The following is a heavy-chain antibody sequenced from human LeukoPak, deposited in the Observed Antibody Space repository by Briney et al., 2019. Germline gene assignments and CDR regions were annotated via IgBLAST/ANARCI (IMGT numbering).Heavy chain of an antibody. V-gene: IGHV3-48*04. J-gene: IGHJ4*02. CDR3: AAPLWFGELNY. D-gene: IGHD3-10*01. Sequence: GGSLRLSCAASGFTFSSYSMNWVRQAPGKGLEWVSYISSSSSTIYYADSVKGRFTISRDNAKNSLYLQMNSLRAEDTAVYYCAAPLWFGELNYWGQGTLVTVSS. CDR1: GFTFSSYS. CDR2: ISSSSSTI.